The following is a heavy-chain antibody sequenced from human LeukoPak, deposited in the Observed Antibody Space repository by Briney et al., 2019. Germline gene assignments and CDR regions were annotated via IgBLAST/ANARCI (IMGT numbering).Heavy chain of an antibody. Sequence: PSETLSLTCAVYGGSFSGYYWSWIRQPPGKGLEWIGEINHSGRTNYNPSLKSRVTISVDTSKNQFSLKLSSVTAADTAVYYCARDRYLIWWGQGTLVTVSS. CDR2: INHSGRT. V-gene: IGHV4-34*01. CDR3: ARDRYLIW. D-gene: IGHD3-16*01. CDR1: GGSFSGYY. J-gene: IGHJ4*02.